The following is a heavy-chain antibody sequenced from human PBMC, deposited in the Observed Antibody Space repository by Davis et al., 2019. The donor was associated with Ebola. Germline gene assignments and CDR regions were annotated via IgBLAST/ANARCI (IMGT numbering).Heavy chain of an antibody. CDR2: INHSGST. Sequence: PSETLSLTCAVYGGSFSGYYWSWIRQPPGKGLEWIGEINHSGSTNYNPSLKSRVTISVDTSKNQFSLKLSSVTGADTAVYYCARGAPSGSYLRYWGQGTLVTVSS. CDR1: GGSFSGYY. CDR3: ARGAPSGSYLRY. D-gene: IGHD1-26*01. J-gene: IGHJ4*02. V-gene: IGHV4-34*01.